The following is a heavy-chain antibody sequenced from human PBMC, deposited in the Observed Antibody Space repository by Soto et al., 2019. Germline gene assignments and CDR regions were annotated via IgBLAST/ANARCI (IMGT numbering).Heavy chain of an antibody. CDR2: ISSSSSYT. CDR3: ARSSSWSPNWFDP. J-gene: IGHJ5*02. D-gene: IGHD6-13*01. Sequence: NPWGSLRLSCAASGFTFIDYYIIFIRQSPWKGLEWVSYISSSSSYTNYADSVKGRFTISRDNAKNSLYLQMNSLRAEDTAVYYCARSSSWSPNWFDPWGQGTLVTVSS. CDR1: GFTFIDYY. V-gene: IGHV3-11*06.